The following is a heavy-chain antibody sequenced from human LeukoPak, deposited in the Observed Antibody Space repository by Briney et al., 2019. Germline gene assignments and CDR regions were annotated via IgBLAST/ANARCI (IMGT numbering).Heavy chain of an antibody. D-gene: IGHD3-3*01. CDR3: ARVGYFGVATLDAFDI. CDR1: GYTFTGYY. V-gene: IGHV1-2*02. Sequence: ASVKVSCKASGYTFTGYYMHWVRQAPGQGLEWMGWINPNSGGTNYAQKLQGRVTMTRDTSISTAYMELSRLRFDDTAVYYCARVGYFGVATLDAFDIWGQGTMVTVSS. CDR2: INPNSGGT. J-gene: IGHJ3*02.